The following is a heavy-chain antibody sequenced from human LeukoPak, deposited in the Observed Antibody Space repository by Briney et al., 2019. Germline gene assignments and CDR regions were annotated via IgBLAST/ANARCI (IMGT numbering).Heavy chain of an antibody. J-gene: IGHJ6*03. CDR2: TYYSSEWYN. D-gene: IGHD2-21*01. CDR3: ARSISRPIGLRSVIAYYYDLDV. CDR1: GDSFSSNSAD. V-gene: IGHV6-1*01. Sequence: SQTLTLTCAISGDSFSSNSADWNWITQSPSRGLDWLGRTYYSSEWYNVYAVSVKSRLTLSTDTSRTQFSLQMNSVTPEDTAVYYCARSISRPIGLRSVIAYYYDLDVWDKGTTVTVSS.